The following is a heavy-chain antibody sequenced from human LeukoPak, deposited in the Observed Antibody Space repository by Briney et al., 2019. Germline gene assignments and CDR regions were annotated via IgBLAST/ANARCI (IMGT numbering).Heavy chain of an antibody. Sequence: SETLSLTCTVSGGSIATYYWSWIRHSPGKGLEWIAYIYYGGTNYNPSLKSRVTISVDTSKNPFSLHLRPAPAASTAVYYCARGHGYNSVYFDYWGQGTLVTVSS. CDR1: GGSIATYY. CDR2: IYYGGT. CDR3: ARGHGYNSVYFDY. V-gene: IGHV4-59*01. J-gene: IGHJ4*02. D-gene: IGHD5-24*01.